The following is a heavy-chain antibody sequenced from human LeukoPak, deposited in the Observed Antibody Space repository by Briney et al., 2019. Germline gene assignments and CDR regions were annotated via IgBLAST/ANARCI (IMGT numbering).Heavy chain of an antibody. CDR1: VYTLTELS. CDR3: ATEGAAGTFGYYYGMDV. J-gene: IGHJ6*04. V-gene: IGHV1-24*01. Sequence: ASVKVSCKVSVYTLTELSMHWVRQAPGKGLEWMGGFDPEDGETIYAQKFQGRVTMTEDTSTDTAYMELSSLRSEDTAVYYCATEGAAGTFGYYYGMDVWGKGTTVTVSS. CDR2: FDPEDGET. D-gene: IGHD6-13*01.